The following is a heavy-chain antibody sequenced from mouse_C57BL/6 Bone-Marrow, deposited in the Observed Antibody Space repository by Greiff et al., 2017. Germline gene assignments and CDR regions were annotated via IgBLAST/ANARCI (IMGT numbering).Heavy chain of an antibody. D-gene: IGHD2-1*01. Sequence: VHLVESGAELVKPGASVKLSCKASGYTFTSYWMQWVKQRPGQGLEWIGEIDPSDSYTNYNQKFKGKATLTVDTSSSTAYMQLSSLTSEDSAVYYFARGGNYRFAYWGQGTLVTVSA. CDR1: GYTFTSYW. CDR2: IDPSDSYT. V-gene: IGHV1-50*01. CDR3: ARGGNYRFAY. J-gene: IGHJ3*01.